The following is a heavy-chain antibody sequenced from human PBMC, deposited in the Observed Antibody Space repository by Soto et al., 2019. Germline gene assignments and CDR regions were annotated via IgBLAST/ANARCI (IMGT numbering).Heavy chain of an antibody. CDR3: ARRPSSLYYYGSGSYNWFDP. D-gene: IGHD3-10*01. Sequence: PSETLSLTCAVYGGSFSGYYWSWIRQPPGKGLEWIGEINHSGSTNYNPSLKGRVTISVDTSKNQFSLKLSSVTAADTAVYYCARRPSSLYYYGSGSYNWFDPWGQGTLVTVSS. CDR2: INHSGST. V-gene: IGHV4-34*01. J-gene: IGHJ5*02. CDR1: GGSFSGYY.